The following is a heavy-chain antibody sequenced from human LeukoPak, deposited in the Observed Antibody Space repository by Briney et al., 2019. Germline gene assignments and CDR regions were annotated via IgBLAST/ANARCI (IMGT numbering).Heavy chain of an antibody. CDR1: GFTFSSYE. D-gene: IGHD2-15*01. CDR2: IKQDGSEK. Sequence: PGGSLRLSCAASGFTFSSYEMNWVRQAPGKGLEWVANIKQDGSEKYYVDSVKGRFTISRDNAKNSLYLQMNSLRAEDTAVYYCARRFIGGLAAFDIWGQGTMVTVSS. CDR3: ARRFIGGLAAFDI. V-gene: IGHV3-7*01. J-gene: IGHJ3*02.